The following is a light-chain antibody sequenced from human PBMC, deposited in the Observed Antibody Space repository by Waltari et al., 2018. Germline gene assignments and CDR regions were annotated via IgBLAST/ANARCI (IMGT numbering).Light chain of an antibody. CDR2: AAS. CDR1: LSISIY. V-gene: IGKV1-39*01. J-gene: IGKJ4*01. CDR3: QQSYSTSVT. Sequence: DIQLTQTPSSLSASIGDRVTITCRASLSISIYLNWYQQKPGKAPKVLIYAASNLQRGVPSRFSGSGSGTDFTLTISSLQPEDFATYYCQQSYSTSVTFGGGTRVEI.